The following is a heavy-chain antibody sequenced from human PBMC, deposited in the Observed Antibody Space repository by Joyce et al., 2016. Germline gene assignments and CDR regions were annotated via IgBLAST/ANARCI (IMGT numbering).Heavy chain of an antibody. CDR1: GYTFFNYW. CDR3: ARHLGGNSPAHD. Sequence: EVQLVQSGTEVKAPGESLRISCETSGYTFFNYWVSWVRQKPGKGLDWRGRIDPRDSYIDYRGASYTDYDQPPRGLVTMSVDKSIGTAYLQWRSLKVSDTAIYYCARHLGGNSPAHDWDQGTLVVVSS. D-gene: IGHD1-1*01. J-gene: IGHJ4*02. CDR2: IDPRDSYI. V-gene: IGHV5-10-1*03.